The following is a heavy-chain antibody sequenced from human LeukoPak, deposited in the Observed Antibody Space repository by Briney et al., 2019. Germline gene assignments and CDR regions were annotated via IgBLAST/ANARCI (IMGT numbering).Heavy chain of an antibody. CDR1: GYTFTGYY. D-gene: IGHD1-26*01. Sequence: ALVKVSCKASGYTFTGYYMHWVRQAPGQGLEWMGWINPNSGGTNYAQKFQGRVTMTRDTSISTAYMELSRLRSDDAAVYYCARDHVGATTDYWGQGTLVTVSS. V-gene: IGHV1-2*02. J-gene: IGHJ4*02. CDR3: ARDHVGATTDY. CDR2: INPNSGGT.